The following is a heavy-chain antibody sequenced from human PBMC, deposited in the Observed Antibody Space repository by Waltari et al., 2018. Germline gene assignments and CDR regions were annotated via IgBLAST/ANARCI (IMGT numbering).Heavy chain of an antibody. CDR3: ARDLVGVVVVAGGCLDY. Sequence: QVQLVQSGAEVKKPGASVKVSCKASGYTFTSYGTSWVRQAPGQGLEWMGWISAYNGNTNYAQKLQGRVTMTTDTSTSTAYMELRSLRSDDTAVYYCARDLVGVVVVAGGCLDYWGQGTLVTVSS. D-gene: IGHD2-15*01. J-gene: IGHJ4*02. CDR2: ISAYNGNT. CDR1: GYTFTSYG. V-gene: IGHV1-18*04.